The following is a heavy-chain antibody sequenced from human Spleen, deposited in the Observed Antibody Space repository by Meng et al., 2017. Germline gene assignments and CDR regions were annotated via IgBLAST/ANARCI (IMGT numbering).Heavy chain of an antibody. CDR1: GGSISSSNW. V-gene: IGHV4-4*02. CDR2: IYHSGST. J-gene: IGHJ4*02. Sequence: QVQLQQWGAGLLKLSETLSLTCVLSGGSISSSNWWSWVRQPPGKGLEWIGEIYHSGSTNYNPSLKSRVTISVDKSKNNLSLKLSSVTAADSAVYYCARGPTTMAHDFDYWGQGTLVTVSS. D-gene: IGHD4-11*01. CDR3: ARGPTTMAHDFDY.